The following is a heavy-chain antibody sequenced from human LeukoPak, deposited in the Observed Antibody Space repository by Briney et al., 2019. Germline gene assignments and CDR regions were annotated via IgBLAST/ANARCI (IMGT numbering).Heavy chain of an antibody. V-gene: IGHV1-8*01. J-gene: IGHJ6*03. D-gene: IGHD2/OR15-2a*01. CDR3: ARGQLVSAHMDV. CDR1: GYTFTSYD. CDR2: MNPNSGNT. Sequence: GASVKVSCKASGYTFTSYDINWVRQATGQGLEWMGWMNPNSGNTGYAQKFQGRVTMTRNTSISTAYMELNSLRSEDTAVYYCARGQLVSAHMDVWGKGTTVSISS.